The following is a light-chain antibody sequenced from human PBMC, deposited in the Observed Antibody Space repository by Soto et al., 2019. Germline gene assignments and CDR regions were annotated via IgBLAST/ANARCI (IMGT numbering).Light chain of an antibody. CDR1: SGSFASNS. CDR3: QSYDSSNVV. J-gene: IGLJ2*01. V-gene: IGLV6-57*02. Sequence: NFMLTQPHSVSESPGKTVTISCTGSSGSFASNSVQWYQQRPGSAPTTVIYEDNQRPSGVPGRFSGSIDSSSNSASLTISGLQTEDEADYYCQSYDSSNVVFGGGTKLTVL. CDR2: EDN.